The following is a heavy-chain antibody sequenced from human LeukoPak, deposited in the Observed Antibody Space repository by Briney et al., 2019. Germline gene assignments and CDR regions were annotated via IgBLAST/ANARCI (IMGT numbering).Heavy chain of an antibody. CDR2: INPSGGST. V-gene: IGHV1-46*01. Sequence: ASVKVSCKASGYTFTSYYMHWVRQAPGQGLEWMGIINPSGGSTSYAQKFQGRVTMTRDMSTSTVYMEPSSLRSEDTAVYYCARAGPLRFLEWLFYFDYWGQGTLVTVSS. CDR1: GYTFTSYY. D-gene: IGHD3-3*01. J-gene: IGHJ4*02. CDR3: ARAGPLRFLEWLFYFDY.